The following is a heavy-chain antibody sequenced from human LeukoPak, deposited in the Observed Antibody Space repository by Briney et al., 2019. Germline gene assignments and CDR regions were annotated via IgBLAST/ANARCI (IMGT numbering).Heavy chain of an antibody. CDR1: GGSISSYY. CDR3: ARRLGVNPPSSNWFDP. Sequence: SGTLSLTRTVSGGSISSYYWSWIRQPPRKGLEWIGYIYYSGSTNYNPSLPSRVTISVDTSKNQFSLNLSSVTAADTAVYYCARRLGVNPPSSNWFDPWGQGTLVTVSS. J-gene: IGHJ5*02. CDR2: IYYSGST. V-gene: IGHV4-59*08. D-gene: IGHD3-16*01.